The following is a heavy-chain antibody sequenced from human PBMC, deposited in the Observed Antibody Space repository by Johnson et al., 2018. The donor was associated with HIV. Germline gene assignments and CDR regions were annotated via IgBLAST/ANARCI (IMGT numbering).Heavy chain of an antibody. Sequence: VQLVESGGGVVQPGRSLRLSCAASGFTFSSYDMHWVRQATGKGLEWVSAIGTAGDTYYPGSVKGRFTISRDNSKNTLYLQMNSLRAEDTAVYYCAKDLRVYTCDSSGSYYPVHDAFDIWGLGTLVTVSS. CDR2: IGTAGDT. J-gene: IGHJ3*02. D-gene: IGHD3-10*01. CDR3: AKDLRVYTCDSSGSYYPVHDAFDI. V-gene: IGHV3-13*01. CDR1: GFTFSSYD.